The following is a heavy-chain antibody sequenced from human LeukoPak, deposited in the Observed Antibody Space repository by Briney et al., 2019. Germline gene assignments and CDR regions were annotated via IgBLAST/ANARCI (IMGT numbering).Heavy chain of an antibody. CDR3: AKDHDGDYTYGMDV. Sequence: GGSLRLSCAASGFTFSSYAMSWVRQAPGKGLEWVSAISGSGDSTYYADSVKGRFTISRDNSKNTLYLQMNSLRAEDTAVYYCAKDHDGDYTYGMDVWGQGTTVTVSS. J-gene: IGHJ6*02. CDR2: ISGSGDST. D-gene: IGHD4-17*01. CDR1: GFTFSSYA. V-gene: IGHV3-23*01.